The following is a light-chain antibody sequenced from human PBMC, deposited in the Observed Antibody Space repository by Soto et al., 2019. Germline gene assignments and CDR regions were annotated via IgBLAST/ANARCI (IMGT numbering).Light chain of an antibody. Sequence: QSVLTQPGSECGSRGQSSHIFCTGTSSDVGAYNYVSWYQQHPGKAPKLIIYGVNNRPSGISDRFSGSKSGNTASLTISGLRAEDEADYHCISYTSSATYGFGTGTKVTVL. CDR1: SSDVGAYNY. CDR2: GVN. CDR3: ISYTSSATYG. V-gene: IGLV2-14*03. J-gene: IGLJ1*01.